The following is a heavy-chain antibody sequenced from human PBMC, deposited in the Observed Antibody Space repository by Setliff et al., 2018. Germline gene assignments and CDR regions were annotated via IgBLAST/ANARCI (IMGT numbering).Heavy chain of an antibody. V-gene: IGHV3-30*04. CDR3: ARDRLRSDSPWGYFDY. D-gene: IGHD3-16*01. CDR1: GFTFSSYA. Sequence: PGGSLRLSCAASGFTFSSYAMHWVRQAPGKGLEWVAVISYDGSNKYYADSVKGRFTISRDNSKNTLYLQMNSLRAEDTAVYYCARDRLRSDSPWGYFDYWGQGTLVTVSS. J-gene: IGHJ4*02. CDR2: ISYDGSNK.